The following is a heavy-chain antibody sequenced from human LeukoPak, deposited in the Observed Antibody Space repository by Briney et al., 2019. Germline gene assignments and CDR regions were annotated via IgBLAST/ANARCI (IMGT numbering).Heavy chain of an antibody. J-gene: IGHJ4*02. V-gene: IGHV4-61*01. CDR1: GGSVSSDSFS. CDR3: ARAQPPPGGSPYNY. Sequence: SETLSHTCTVSGGSVSSDSFSWSWIRQPPGKGLEWIGYFYYTGSTNYNPSFKSRVTLSVDTSKNQFSLKLISVTAADTAVYYCARAQPPPGGSPYNYWGQGTLVTVSS. CDR2: FYYTGST. D-gene: IGHD2-15*01.